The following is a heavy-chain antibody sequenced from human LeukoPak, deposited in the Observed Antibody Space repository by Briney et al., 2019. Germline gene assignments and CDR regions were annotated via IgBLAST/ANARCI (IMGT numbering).Heavy chain of an antibody. V-gene: IGHV3-11*04. CDR1: GFTVSSNY. J-gene: IGHJ4*02. Sequence: KPGGSLRLSCAASGFTVSSNYMSWVRQAPGKGLEWVSYISSSGSTIYYADSVKGRFTISRDNAKNSLYLQMNSLRAEDTAVYYCARVSIVVAPLDYWGQGTLVTVSS. CDR2: ISSSGSTI. D-gene: IGHD3-22*01. CDR3: ARVSIVVAPLDY.